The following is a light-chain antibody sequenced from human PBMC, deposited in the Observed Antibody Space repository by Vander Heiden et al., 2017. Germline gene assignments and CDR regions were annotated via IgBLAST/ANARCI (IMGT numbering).Light chain of an antibody. CDR3: SFDTKNTNVL. V-gene: IGLV2-18*01. Sequence: QSALTQPPSVSGSPGQSVTIPCPGTSSDVGSDNRGSWYQQPPGTAPKLMIFEVSNRPSGVPDRFSGSKSGNTASLTISGLRAEDEANYFCSFDTKNTNVLFGGGTKLTVL. J-gene: IGLJ2*01. CDR2: EVS. CDR1: SSDVGSDNR.